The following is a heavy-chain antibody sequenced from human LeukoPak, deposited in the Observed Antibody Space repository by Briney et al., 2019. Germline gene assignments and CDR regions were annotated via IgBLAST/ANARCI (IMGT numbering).Heavy chain of an antibody. J-gene: IGHJ4*02. Sequence: GGSLRLSCVGSGFTFENYAMTWVRRAPGKGLEWVSSISGSTGRTYYLDSVEGRFTISRDNSRNTLYLQMNSLRAEDTAVYYCARSGFTGYDSTIDYWGQGTLVTVSS. D-gene: IGHD5-12*01. V-gene: IGHV3-23*01. CDR2: ISGSTGRT. CDR3: ARSGFTGYDSTIDY. CDR1: GFTFENYA.